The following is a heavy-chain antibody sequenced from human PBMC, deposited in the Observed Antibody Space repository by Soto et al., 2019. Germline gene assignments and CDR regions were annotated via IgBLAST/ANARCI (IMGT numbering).Heavy chain of an antibody. V-gene: IGHV4-31*03. CDR2: IYYSGST. Sequence: NPSETLSLTCTVSGGSISSGGYYWSWIRQHPGKGLEWIGYIYYSGSTYYNPSLKSRVTISVDTSKNQFSLKLSSVTAADTAVYYCARGGSSFGRVVIWFDPWGQGTLVTVSS. CDR1: GGSISSGGYY. CDR3: ARGGSSFGRVVIWFDP. D-gene: IGHD6-13*01. J-gene: IGHJ5*02.